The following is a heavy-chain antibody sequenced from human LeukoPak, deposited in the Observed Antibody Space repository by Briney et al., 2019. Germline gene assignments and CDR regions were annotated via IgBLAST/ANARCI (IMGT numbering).Heavy chain of an antibody. CDR2: ISSSSTYI. CDR3: GRIGYCSGGTCHFDY. V-gene: IGHV3-21*01. Sequence: GGSLRLSCAASGFTFSSYSMNWVRQAPGKGLEWVSSISSSSTYIYYADSVKGRFTISRDNAKNSLYLQMNSLRAEDTAVYYCGRIGYCSGGTCHFDYWGQGTLVTVSS. D-gene: IGHD2-15*01. J-gene: IGHJ4*02. CDR1: GFTFSSYS.